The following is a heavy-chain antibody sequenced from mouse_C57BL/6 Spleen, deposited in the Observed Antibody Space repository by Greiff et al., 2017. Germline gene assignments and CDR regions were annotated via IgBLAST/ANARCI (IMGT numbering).Heavy chain of an antibody. Sequence: SGAELVKPGASVKISCKASGYAFSSYWLNWVKQRPGKGLEWIGQIYPGDGDTNYNGKFKGKATLTADKSSSTAYMQLSSLTSEDSAVYFCARSMVTTGPWFAYWGQGTLGTVSA. V-gene: IGHV1-80*01. CDR1: GYAFSSYW. CDR3: ARSMVTTGPWFAY. D-gene: IGHD2-2*01. J-gene: IGHJ3*01. CDR2: IYPGDGDT.